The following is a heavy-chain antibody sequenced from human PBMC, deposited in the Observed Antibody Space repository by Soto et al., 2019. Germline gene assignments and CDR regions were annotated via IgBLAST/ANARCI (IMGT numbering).Heavy chain of an antibody. D-gene: IGHD3-22*01. V-gene: IGHV3-48*01. CDR2: IGIGSSTK. CDR1: GFTFSSYA. Sequence: GSLRLSCAASGFTFSSYAMHWVRQAPGKGLEWVSYIGIGSSTKYYADSVKGRFTISRDNAKNSLYLQMNSLRAEDTAVYYCARDQLYYNDISGRPLNAFDVWGQGTMVTVSS. CDR3: ARDQLYYNDISGRPLNAFDV. J-gene: IGHJ3*01.